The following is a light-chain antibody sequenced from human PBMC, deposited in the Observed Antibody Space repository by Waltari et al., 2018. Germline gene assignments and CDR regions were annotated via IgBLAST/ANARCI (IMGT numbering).Light chain of an antibody. J-gene: IGKJ3*01. CDR1: QSVLFSSNSKNY. V-gene: IGKV4-1*01. CDR3: QQYFDSPLT. Sequence: DIVMTQSPDSLAVSLGERATINCKSSQSVLFSSNSKNYLAWYQQKPGQPPKLLIYWASTRESGVPDRFSGSGSGTDFTLTISSLQAEDVAVYYCQQYFDSPLTFGPGTRVEI. CDR2: WAS.